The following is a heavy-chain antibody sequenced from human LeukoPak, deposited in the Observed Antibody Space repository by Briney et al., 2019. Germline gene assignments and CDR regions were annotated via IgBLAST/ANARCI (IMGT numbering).Heavy chain of an antibody. Sequence: PSETLSLTCSVSDDSITNSNYYWGWIRQSPGKGLEWIVSMSFNENTFYNPSLQSRVTISLDTSKNQFSLNLSSVTAADTAIYYCMRLNTYGLYFDYWGQGRLVTVSS. J-gene: IGHJ4*02. CDR2: MSFNENT. CDR3: MRLNTYGLYFDY. D-gene: IGHD3-10*01. CDR1: DDSITNSNYY. V-gene: IGHV4-39*07.